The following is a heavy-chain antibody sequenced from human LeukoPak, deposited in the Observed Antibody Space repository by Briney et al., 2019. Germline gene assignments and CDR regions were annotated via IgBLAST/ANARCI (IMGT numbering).Heavy chain of an antibody. J-gene: IGHJ2*01. CDR1: GGTFSSYA. V-gene: IGHV1-69*13. Sequence: SVKVSCKASGGTFSSYAISWVRQAPGQGLEWMGGTIPIFGTANYAQKFQGRVTITADESTSTAYMELSSLRSEDTAVYYCARRGYSGYGLRWYFDLWGRGTLVTVSS. D-gene: IGHD5-12*01. CDR2: TIPIFGTA. CDR3: ARRGYSGYGLRWYFDL.